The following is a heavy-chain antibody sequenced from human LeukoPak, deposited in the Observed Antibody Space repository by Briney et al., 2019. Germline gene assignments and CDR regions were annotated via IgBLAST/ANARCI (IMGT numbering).Heavy chain of an antibody. CDR2: MNPNSGNA. CDR3: ARGVRYFDWLGYYYYMDV. CDR1: GYTFTSYD. V-gene: IGHV1-8*02. D-gene: IGHD3-9*01. J-gene: IGHJ6*03. Sequence: ASVKASCKASGYTFTSYDINWVRQATGQGLEWMGWMNPNSGNAGYAQKFQGRVTMTRNTSISTAYMELSSLRSEDTAVYYCARGVRYFDWLGYYYYMDVWGKGTTVTISS.